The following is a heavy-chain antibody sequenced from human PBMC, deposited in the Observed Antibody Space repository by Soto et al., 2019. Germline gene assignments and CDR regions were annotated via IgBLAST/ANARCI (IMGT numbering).Heavy chain of an antibody. CDR1: GGSISSSSYY. CDR2: IYYSGST. D-gene: IGHD3-16*02. CDR3: ARHGEAFGGVIVIAGGFDY. V-gene: IGHV4-39*01. J-gene: IGHJ4*02. Sequence: SETLSLTCTVSGGSISSSSYYWGWIRQPPGKGLEWIGSIYYSGSTYYNPSLKSRVTISVDTSKNQFSLKLSSVTAADTAVYYCARHGEAFGGVIVIAGGFDYWGQGTLVTVSS.